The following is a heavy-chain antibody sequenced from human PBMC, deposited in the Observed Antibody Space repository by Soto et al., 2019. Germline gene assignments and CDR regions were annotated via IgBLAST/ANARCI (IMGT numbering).Heavy chain of an antibody. CDR1: GYTFSDYA. CDR2: INPGNGES. D-gene: IGHD4-17*01. V-gene: IGHV1-3*01. J-gene: IGHJ3*02. CDR3: ARDGWVTIRHFQI. Sequence: ASVKVSCKASGYTFSDYAMHWVRQAPGQRPEWLGWINPGNGESKTSQKLQGRVTLSTDTSATTVYMELSSLTSEDTAVYCCARDGWVTIRHFQIWGQGTMVTVSS.